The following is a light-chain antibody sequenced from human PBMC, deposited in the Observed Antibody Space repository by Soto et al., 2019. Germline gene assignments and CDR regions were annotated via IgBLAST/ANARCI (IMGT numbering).Light chain of an antibody. Sequence: QSVLTQPASVSGSPGQSITISCTGTSSDVGGYNYGSWYQHHPGKAPKLTIYDVTNRPSGVSNPFSGSKSGNTASLTISGLQPEDEADYYCSSYTTSNTRQLVFGTGTKVTVL. CDR3: SSYTTSNTRQLV. J-gene: IGLJ1*01. CDR1: SSDVGGYNY. V-gene: IGLV2-14*03. CDR2: DVT.